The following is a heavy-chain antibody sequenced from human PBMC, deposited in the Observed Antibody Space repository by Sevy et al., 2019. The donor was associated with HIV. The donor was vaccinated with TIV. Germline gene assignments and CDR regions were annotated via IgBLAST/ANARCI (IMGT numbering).Heavy chain of an antibody. CDR2: INPNSGGT. J-gene: IGHJ4*02. Sequence: ASVKVSCKASGYTFTGYYMHWVRQAPGQGLEWMGRINPNSGGTNYAQRFQGRVTMTRDTSFSTAYMELSRPRSDDTAVYYGARGGGAGILVEGFDYWGQGTLVTVSS. CDR3: ARGGGAGILVEGFDY. V-gene: IGHV1-2*06. CDR1: GYTFTGYY. D-gene: IGHD6-13*01.